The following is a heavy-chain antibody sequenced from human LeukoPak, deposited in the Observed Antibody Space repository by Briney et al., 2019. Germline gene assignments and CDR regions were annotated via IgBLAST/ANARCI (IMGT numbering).Heavy chain of an antibody. Sequence: GGSLRLSCAASGFTFSIYWMSWVRQAPGKGLEWVASINQDGSQKRYVDSVQGRFTISRDNTKNSLFLQMNSLRAEDTAVYYCARLKDDVTKLDYWGQGTLVTVSS. CDR2: INQDGSQK. D-gene: IGHD2-8*01. V-gene: IGHV3-7*01. J-gene: IGHJ4*02. CDR3: ARLKDDVTKLDY. CDR1: GFTFSIYW.